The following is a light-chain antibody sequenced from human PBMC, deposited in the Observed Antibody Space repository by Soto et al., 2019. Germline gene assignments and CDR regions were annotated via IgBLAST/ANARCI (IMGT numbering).Light chain of an antibody. Sequence: EIVLTQSPATLSSSPGETAILSCRASQYVSSNLAWYQQKPGQAPRLLIYGASNRATGIPDRFSGSGSGTDFTLTISRLEPEDFAGYYCQQYGSSGTFGQGTRWIS. CDR1: QYVSSN. CDR2: GAS. CDR3: QQYGSSGT. V-gene: IGKV3-20*01. J-gene: IGKJ1*01.